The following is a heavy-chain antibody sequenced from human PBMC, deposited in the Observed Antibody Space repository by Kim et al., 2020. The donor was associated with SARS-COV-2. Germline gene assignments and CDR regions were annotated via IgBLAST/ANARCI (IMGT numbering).Heavy chain of an antibody. CDR3: ATTPIYGYYENDAFDI. Sequence: ASVKVSCKVSGYTLTELSMHWVRQAPGKGLEWMGGFDPEDGETIYAQKFQGRVTMTEDTSTDTAYMELSSLRSEDTAVYYCATTPIYGYYENDAFDIWGQGTMVTVSS. CDR2: FDPEDGET. J-gene: IGHJ3*02. CDR1: GYTLTELS. D-gene: IGHD4-17*01. V-gene: IGHV1-24*01.